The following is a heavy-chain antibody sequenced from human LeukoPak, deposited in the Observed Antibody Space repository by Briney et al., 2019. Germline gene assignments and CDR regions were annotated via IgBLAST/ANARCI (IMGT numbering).Heavy chain of an antibody. J-gene: IGHJ4*02. CDR2: ISWDGGST. CDR1: GFTFDDYA. CDR3: AKAAGWYSQFDY. Sequence: GGSLRLSCAASGFTFDDYAMHWVRQAPGKGLEWVSLISWDGGSTYYADSVKGRFTISRDNAKNSLYLQMNSLRAEDTALYYCAKAAGWYSQFDYWGQGTLVTVSS. D-gene: IGHD6-19*01. V-gene: IGHV3-43D*03.